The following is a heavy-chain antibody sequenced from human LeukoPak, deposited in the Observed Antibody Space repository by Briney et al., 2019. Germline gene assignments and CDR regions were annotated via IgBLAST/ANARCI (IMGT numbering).Heavy chain of an antibody. CDR2: INPSGGNT. V-gene: IGHV1-46*01. CDR3: ARARYGDYAFDY. J-gene: IGHJ4*02. CDR1: GYTFTSYY. Sequence: GASVKVSCKASGYTFTSYYMHWVRQAPGQGLEWMGIINPSGGNTGYAQKFQGRVTMTRNTSISTAYMELSSLRSEDTAVYYCARARYGDYAFDYWGQGTLVTVSS. D-gene: IGHD4-17*01.